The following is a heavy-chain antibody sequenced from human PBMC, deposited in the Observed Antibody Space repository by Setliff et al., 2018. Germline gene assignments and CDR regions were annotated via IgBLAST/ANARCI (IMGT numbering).Heavy chain of an antibody. Sequence: GASVKVSCKASGYIFNTFGISWVRRAPGQGLEWIGWISPYNGDTNYAQKVQGRVTMTTDTSTSTGYMELRRLRSDDTAVYYCARDRPTVVIAAAKASFDHWGQGTLVTVSS. V-gene: IGHV1-18*01. CDR1: GYIFNTFG. CDR2: ISPYNGDT. J-gene: IGHJ5*02. CDR3: ARDRPTVVIAAAKASFDH. D-gene: IGHD2-2*01.